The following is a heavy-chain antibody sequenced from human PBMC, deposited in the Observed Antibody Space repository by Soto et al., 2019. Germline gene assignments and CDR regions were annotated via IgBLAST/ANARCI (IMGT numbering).Heavy chain of an antibody. V-gene: IGHV3-30*18. CDR3: AKGALGFSCSGGSCYSNFVY. CDR1: GFTFSSYG. Sequence: QVQLVESGGGVVQPGRPLRLSCAASGFTFSSYGMHWVRQAPGKGLEWVAVISYDGSNKYYADSVKGRFTISRDNSKNTLYLQMNSLRAEDTAVYYCAKGALGFSCSGGSCYSNFVYWGQGTLVTVSS. J-gene: IGHJ4*02. D-gene: IGHD2-15*01. CDR2: ISYDGSNK.